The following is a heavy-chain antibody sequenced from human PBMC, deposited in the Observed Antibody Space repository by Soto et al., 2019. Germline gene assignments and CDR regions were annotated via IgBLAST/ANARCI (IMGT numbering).Heavy chain of an antibody. CDR2: INHSGST. V-gene: IGHV4-34*01. Sequence: SETLSLTCAVYGGSFSGYYWSWIRQPPGKGLEWIGEINHSGSTNYNPSLESRVTISVDTSKNQFSLKLSSVTAADTAVYYCARGPYDYVWGSYPRYFDYWGQGTLVTVSS. J-gene: IGHJ4*02. CDR3: ARGPYDYVWGSYPRYFDY. CDR1: GGSFSGYY. D-gene: IGHD3-16*02.